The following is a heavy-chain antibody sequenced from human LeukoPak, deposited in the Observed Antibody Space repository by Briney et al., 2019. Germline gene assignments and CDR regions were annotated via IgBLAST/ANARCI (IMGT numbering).Heavy chain of an antibody. J-gene: IGHJ4*02. CDR3: ARLYSNGWYRRDY. D-gene: IGHD6-19*01. CDR2: IYYSGST. CDR1: GGSISSGGYY. V-gene: IGHV4-39*01. Sequence: SETLSLTCTVSGGSISSGGYYWGWIRQPPGKGLEWIGSIYYSGSTYYNPSLKSRVTISVDTSKNRFSLKLSSVTAADTAVYYCARLYSNGWYRRDYWGQGTLVTVSS.